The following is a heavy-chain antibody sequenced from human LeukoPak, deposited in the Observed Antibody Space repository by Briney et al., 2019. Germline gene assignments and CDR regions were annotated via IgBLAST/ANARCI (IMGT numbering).Heavy chain of an antibody. Sequence: ASVKVSCKASGGTFSSYAISWVRQAPGQGLEWMGWISAYNGNTNYAQKLQGRVTMTTDTSTSTAYMELRSLRSDDTAVYYCASSEGIVATRGGYFDYWGQGTLVTVSS. CDR3: ASSEGIVATRGGYFDY. J-gene: IGHJ4*02. D-gene: IGHD5-12*01. CDR1: GGTFSSYA. V-gene: IGHV1-18*01. CDR2: ISAYNGNT.